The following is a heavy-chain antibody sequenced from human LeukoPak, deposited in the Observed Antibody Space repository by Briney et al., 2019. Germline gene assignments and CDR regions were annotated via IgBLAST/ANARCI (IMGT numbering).Heavy chain of an antibody. Sequence: GGSLRLSCAASGFTFSDYYMSWIRQAPGKGLEWVSYISSSGSTIYYADSVKGRFTISRDNSKNTLYLQMNSLRAEDTAVYYCAKGYGSLLSYFAYWGQGTLVTASS. CDR1: GFTFSDYY. D-gene: IGHD1-1*01. CDR3: AKGYGSLLSYFAY. V-gene: IGHV3-11*01. J-gene: IGHJ4*02. CDR2: ISSSGSTI.